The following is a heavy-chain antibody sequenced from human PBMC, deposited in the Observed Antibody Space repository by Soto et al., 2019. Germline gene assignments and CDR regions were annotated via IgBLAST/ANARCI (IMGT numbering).Heavy chain of an antibody. CDR1: GGSISSYY. CDR2: IYYSGST. V-gene: IGHV4-59*01. J-gene: IGHJ4*02. CDR3: ARHDTIGLLDY. Sequence: SETLSLTCTVSGGSISSYYWSWIRQPPGKGLEWIGYIYYSGSTNYNPSLKSRVTISVDTSKNQFSLKLSSVTAADTAVYYCARHDTIGLLDYWGQGTLVTVSS. D-gene: IGHD3-22*01.